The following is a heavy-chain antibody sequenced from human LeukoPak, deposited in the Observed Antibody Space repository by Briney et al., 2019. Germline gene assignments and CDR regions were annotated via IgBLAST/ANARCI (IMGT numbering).Heavy chain of an antibody. V-gene: IGHV4-34*01. Sequence: SETLSLTCAVYGGSFSGYYWSWIRQPPGEGLEWIGEINHSGSTNYNPSLKSRVTISVDTSKNQFSLKLSSVTAADTAVYYCARGLFWSGYWFDPWGQGTLVTVSS. J-gene: IGHJ5*02. CDR3: ARGLFWSGYWFDP. CDR1: GGSFSGYY. D-gene: IGHD3-3*01. CDR2: INHSGST.